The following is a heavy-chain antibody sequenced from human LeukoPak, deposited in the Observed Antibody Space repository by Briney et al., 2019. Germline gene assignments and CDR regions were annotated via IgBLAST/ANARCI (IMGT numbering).Heavy chain of an antibody. J-gene: IGHJ4*02. CDR2: ISYDGSNK. V-gene: IGHV3-30-3*01. D-gene: IGHD6-6*01. CDR1: GFTFSSYA. Sequence: GRSLRLSCAASGFTFSSYAMHWVRQAPGKGLEWVAVISYDGSNKYYADSVKGRFTISRDNSKNTLYLQMNSLRAEDTAVYYCARSPEQLALYCWGQGTLVTVSS. CDR3: ARSPEQLALYC.